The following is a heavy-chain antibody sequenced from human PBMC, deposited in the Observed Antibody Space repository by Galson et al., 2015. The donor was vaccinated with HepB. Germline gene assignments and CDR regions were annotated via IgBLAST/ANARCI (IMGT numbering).Heavy chain of an antibody. D-gene: IGHD6-19*01. CDR3: ARSGWLTTLDH. Sequence: SLRLSCAASGFTFSDYSMNWVRQAPGRGLEWVSYISSGSGTMYYADSVKGRFTISRDNAKNLLYLQMNSLSDEDAALYYCARSGWLTTLDHLGQGTMVTVSS. V-gene: IGHV3-48*02. CDR2: ISSGSGTM. J-gene: IGHJ4*02. CDR1: GFTFSDYS.